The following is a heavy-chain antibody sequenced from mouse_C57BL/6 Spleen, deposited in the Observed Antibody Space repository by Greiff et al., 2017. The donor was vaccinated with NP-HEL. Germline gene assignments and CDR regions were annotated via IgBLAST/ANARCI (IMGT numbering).Heavy chain of an antibody. V-gene: IGHV10-1*01. CDR3: VSPLLLRLPYAMDY. Sequence: EVMLVESGGGLVQPKGSLKLSCAASGFSFNTYAMNWVRQAPGKGLEWVARIRSKSNNYATYYADSVKDRFTISRDDSESMLYLQMNNLKTEDTAMYYCVSPLLLRLPYAMDYWGQGTSVTVSS. D-gene: IGHD1-2*01. CDR1: GFSFNTYA. J-gene: IGHJ4*01. CDR2: IRSKSNNYAT.